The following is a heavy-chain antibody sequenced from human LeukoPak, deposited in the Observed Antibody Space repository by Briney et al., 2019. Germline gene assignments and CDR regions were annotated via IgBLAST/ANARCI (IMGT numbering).Heavy chain of an antibody. CDR2: INPSGGST. V-gene: IGHV1-46*01. Sequence: ASVKVSCKASAYTFTSYYMHWVRQAPGQGLEWMGIINPSGGSTSYAQKFQGRVTMTRDTSTSTVYMELSSLRSEDTAVYYCARDPMFRGAHGDYYGMDAWGQGTTVTVSS. CDR1: AYTFTSYY. J-gene: IGHJ6*02. CDR3: ARDPMFRGAHGDYYGMDA. D-gene: IGHD3-10*01.